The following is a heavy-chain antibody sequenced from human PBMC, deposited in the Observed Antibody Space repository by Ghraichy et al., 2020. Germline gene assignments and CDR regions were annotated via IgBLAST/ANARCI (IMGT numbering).Heavy chain of an antibody. Sequence: GGSLRLSCAASGFSFSTYGIHWARPAPGKGLEWVAVISNDGRNEYYGDSVKGRFSISRDNSKNTVWLQMNSLRADDTAVYYCAKGLSGNWLDPWGQGTLVTVSS. CDR3: AKGLSGNWLDP. V-gene: IGHV3-30*18. CDR2: ISNDGRNE. CDR1: GFSFSTYG. J-gene: IGHJ5*02.